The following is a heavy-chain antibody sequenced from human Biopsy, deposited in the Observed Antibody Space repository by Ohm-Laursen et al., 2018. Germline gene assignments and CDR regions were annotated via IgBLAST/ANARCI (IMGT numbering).Heavy chain of an antibody. CDR3: VSDGGGDYGGNIDYYYFYGMDV. J-gene: IGHJ6*02. CDR1: VFTFIDYY. Sequence: SLRLSRAASVFTFIDYYMCWIRQAPPQGREWLSFSSRTYSIIDYADPVMRRFTNSSDNAQNTLYLQKHNLSADDTAVYYCVSDGGGDYGGNIDYYYFYGMDVWGQGTTVTVSS. CDR2: SSRTYSII. D-gene: IGHD4-23*01. V-gene: IGHV3-11*01.